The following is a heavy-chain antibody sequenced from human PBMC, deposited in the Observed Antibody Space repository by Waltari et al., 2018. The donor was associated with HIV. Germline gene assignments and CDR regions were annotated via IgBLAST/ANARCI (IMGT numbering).Heavy chain of an antibody. CDR1: AVTSRSCP. J-gene: IGHJ4*02. Sequence: QLAQAAAEVKKPGSSVQVSSHASAVTSRSCPINWVRRAPGQGLEWMGGIIPIFGTANYAQKFQGRVTITADESTSTAYMELSSLRSEDTAVYYCARGSWDYVWGSYQTIRYFDYWGQGTLVTVSS. V-gene: IGHV1-69*01. D-gene: IGHD3-16*02. CDR2: IIPIFGTA. CDR3: ARGSWDYVWGSYQTIRYFDY.